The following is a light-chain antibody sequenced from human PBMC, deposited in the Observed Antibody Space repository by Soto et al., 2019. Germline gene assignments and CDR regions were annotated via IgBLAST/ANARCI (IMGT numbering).Light chain of an antibody. J-gene: IGKJ2*01. CDR3: QQASTELVYN. V-gene: IGKV1-39*01. CDR2: AVS. Sequence: DIQMTQSPSSLSASVGDRVTITCRSSQSIFNYLNWYQQKPGKAPEVLIYAVSSLQSGVASRFGDTRSGTELTLPIPDLRPDHSATYYCQQASTELVYNFGRGTKLAI. CDR1: QSIFNY.